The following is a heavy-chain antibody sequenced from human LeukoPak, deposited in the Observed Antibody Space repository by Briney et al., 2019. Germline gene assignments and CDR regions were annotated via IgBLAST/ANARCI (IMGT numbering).Heavy chain of an antibody. J-gene: IGHJ5*02. Sequence: KPSETLSLTCTVSGGSISSSSYYWGWIRQPPGKGLEWIGSIYYSGSTYYNPSLKSRVTISVDTSKNQFSLKLSSVTAADTAVYYCARDLWFGELRWFDPWGQGTLVTVSS. D-gene: IGHD3-10*01. CDR3: ARDLWFGELRWFDP. V-gene: IGHV4-39*07. CDR1: GGSISSSSYY. CDR2: IYYSGST.